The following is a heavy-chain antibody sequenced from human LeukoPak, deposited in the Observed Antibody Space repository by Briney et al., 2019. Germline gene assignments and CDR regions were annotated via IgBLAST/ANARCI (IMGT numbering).Heavy chain of an antibody. J-gene: IGHJ5*02. V-gene: IGHV3-74*01. CDR2: ISGDGAST. Sequence: GGSLRLSCAASEFTFSVYYMHWVRQAPGKGLEWVSRISGDGASTAYADSVKGRFTISRDNARDTVYLQITSLRVEDTAVYYCAKDNSPGWFGPWGQGTLVIVSP. D-gene: IGHD4-23*01. CDR3: AKDNSPGWFGP. CDR1: EFTFSVYY.